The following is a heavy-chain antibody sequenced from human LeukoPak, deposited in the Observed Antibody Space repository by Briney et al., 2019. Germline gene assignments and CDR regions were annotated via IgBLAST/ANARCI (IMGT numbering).Heavy chain of an antibody. CDR3: ARQKGYCSSTSCYTNPINVWFDP. V-gene: IGHV4-34*01. Sequence: PSETLSLTCAVYGGSFSGYYWSWIRQPPGKGLEWIGEINHSGSTNYNPSLKSRATISVDTSKNQFSLKLSSVTAADTAVYYCARQKGYCSSTSCYTNPINVWFDPWGQGTLVTVSS. J-gene: IGHJ5*02. D-gene: IGHD2-2*02. CDR2: INHSGST. CDR1: GGSFSGYY.